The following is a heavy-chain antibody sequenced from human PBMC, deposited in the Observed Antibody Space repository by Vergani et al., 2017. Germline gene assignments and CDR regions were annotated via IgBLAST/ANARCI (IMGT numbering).Heavy chain of an antibody. D-gene: IGHD4-17*01. Sequence: QVQLVESGGGVVQPGGSLRLSCAASGFTFSSYGMHWVRQAPGKGLGWVAFIRYDGSNKYYADSVKGRFTISRDNSNNTLYLQMNSLRAEDTAVYYCAKEGYGDYFVHAFDIWGQGTMVTVSS. V-gene: IGHV3-30*02. J-gene: IGHJ3*02. CDR1: GFTFSSYG. CDR2: IRYDGSNK. CDR3: AKEGYGDYFVHAFDI.